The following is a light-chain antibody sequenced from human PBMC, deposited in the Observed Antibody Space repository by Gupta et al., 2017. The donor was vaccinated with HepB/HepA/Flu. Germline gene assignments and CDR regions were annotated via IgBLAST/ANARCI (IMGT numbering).Light chain of an antibody. Sequence: DIQMTQSPSTLSASVGDRVTITCRATQSLSSWLAWYQQKPGKAPKVLIYKASNLESGVPSRFSGSGSGTEFTLTISSLQPDDFATYYCQQDNDYSWTFGQGTKVEI. CDR1: QSLSSW. CDR3: QQDNDYSWT. J-gene: IGKJ1*01. V-gene: IGKV1-5*03. CDR2: KAS.